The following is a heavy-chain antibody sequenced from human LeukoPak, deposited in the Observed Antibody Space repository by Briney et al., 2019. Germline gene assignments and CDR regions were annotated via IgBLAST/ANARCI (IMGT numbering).Heavy chain of an antibody. CDR1: GFTFGDYA. J-gene: IGHJ4*02. CDR2: IRSKAYGGTT. CDR3: TRDDELPWFGELSAGY. V-gene: IGHV3-49*04. D-gene: IGHD3-10*01. Sequence: GGSLRLSCTASGFTFGDYAMSWVRQAPGKGLEWVGFIRSKAYGGTTEYAASVKGRFTISRDDSKSIAYLQMNSLKTEDTAVYYCTRDDELPWFGELSAGYWGQGTLVTVSS.